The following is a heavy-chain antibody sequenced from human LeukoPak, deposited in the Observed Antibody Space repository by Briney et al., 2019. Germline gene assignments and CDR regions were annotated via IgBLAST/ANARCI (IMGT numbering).Heavy chain of an antibody. Sequence: SETLSLTRTVSGGSISSYYWSWIRQPPGKGLEWIGYIYYSGSTNYNPSLKSRVTISVDTSKNQFSLKLSSVTAADTAVYYCARGGTLDPFDYWGQGTLVTVSS. CDR1: GGSISSYY. CDR3: ARGGTLDPFDY. V-gene: IGHV4-59*01. J-gene: IGHJ4*02. D-gene: IGHD3-16*01. CDR2: IYYSGST.